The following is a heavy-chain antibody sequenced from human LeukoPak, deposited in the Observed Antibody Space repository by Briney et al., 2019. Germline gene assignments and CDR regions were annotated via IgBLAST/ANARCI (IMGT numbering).Heavy chain of an antibody. CDR1: GGSISSSSYY. J-gene: IGHJ4*02. CDR3: ARVAPHPQHDSSGYYAYYFDY. CDR2: IYYSGST. Sequence: SETLSLTCTVSGGSISSSSYYWGWIRQPPGKGLEWIGSIYYSGSTYYNPSLKSRVTISVDTSKNQFSLKLSSVTAADTAVYYCARVAPHPQHDSSGYYAYYFDYWGQGTLVTVSS. V-gene: IGHV4-39*07. D-gene: IGHD3-22*01.